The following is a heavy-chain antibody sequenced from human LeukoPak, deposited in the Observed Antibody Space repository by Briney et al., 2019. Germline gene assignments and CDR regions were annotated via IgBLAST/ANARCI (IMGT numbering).Heavy chain of an antibody. Sequence: GRSLRLSCAASGFTFSTYPMYWVRQAPGKGLEWVAVISYDESNKYYADSVKGRFTVSRDNSKNTLSLQMNSLRAEDTAMYYCVRVRDSSNWYVFDVWGQGTMVTVSS. CDR1: GFTFSTYP. CDR2: ISYDESNK. D-gene: IGHD6-13*01. CDR3: VRVRDSSNWYVFDV. V-gene: IGHV3-30*04. J-gene: IGHJ3*01.